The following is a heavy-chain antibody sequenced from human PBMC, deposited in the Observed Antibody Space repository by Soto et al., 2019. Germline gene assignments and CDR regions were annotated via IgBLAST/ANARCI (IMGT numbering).Heavy chain of an antibody. CDR2: MNPNSGNA. D-gene: IGHD6-13*01. Sequence: QVQLVQSGAEVKKPGASVKVSCKASGYTFTSYDINWVRQATGQGLEWMGWMNPNSGNAGYAQSFQGRVTMTWNTSISTAYMDLSSLRSEDTAVYYCAISQRRTSAAGAGDYWGQGTLVTVSS. CDR3: AISQRRTSAAGAGDY. V-gene: IGHV1-8*01. J-gene: IGHJ4*02. CDR1: GYTFTSYD.